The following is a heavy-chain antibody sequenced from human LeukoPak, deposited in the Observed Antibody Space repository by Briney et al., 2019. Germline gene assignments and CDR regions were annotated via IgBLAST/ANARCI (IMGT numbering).Heavy chain of an antibody. D-gene: IGHD3-16*01. Sequence: GGSLRLSCAASGFAFNLYGMAWVRQAPGKGLEWVSGISGSAVGTYYADSVKGRFTISRDNPKNVLFLQMNNLRVEDTAVYFCAKLGPYWYFDVWGRGNLITVSS. CDR2: ISGSAVGT. J-gene: IGHJ2*01. CDR1: GFAFNLYG. CDR3: AKLGPYWYFDV. V-gene: IGHV3-23*01.